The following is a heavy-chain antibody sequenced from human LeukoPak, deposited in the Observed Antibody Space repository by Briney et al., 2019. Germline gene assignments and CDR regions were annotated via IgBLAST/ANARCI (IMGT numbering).Heavy chain of an antibody. D-gene: IGHD6-13*01. Sequence: TGGSLRLSCAASGFTFSNAWMSWVRQAPGKGLEWVGRIKSKTDGGTTDYAAPVKGRFTISRDDSKNTLYLQMNSLKAEDTAVYYCTTVYRHIAAAGGYYWGQGTLVTVSS. CDR2: IKSKTDGGTT. V-gene: IGHV3-15*01. J-gene: IGHJ4*02. CDR1: GFTFSNAW. CDR3: TTVYRHIAAAGGYY.